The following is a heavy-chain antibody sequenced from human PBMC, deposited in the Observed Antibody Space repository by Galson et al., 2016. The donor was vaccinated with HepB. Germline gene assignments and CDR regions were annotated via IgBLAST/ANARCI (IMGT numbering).Heavy chain of an antibody. CDR1: GFTFSNHA. V-gene: IGHV3-23*01. CDR2: IGGSGDNA. J-gene: IGHJ4*02. Sequence: SLRLSCAASGFTFSNHAMTWVRQAPGKGLEWVSGIGGSGDNAHYADSVKGRFTISRNNSKTTLRLQMRGLSAVDTAVDYWAKDLGTLGVGAAPEYWGQGTPVTVSS. D-gene: IGHD1-26*01. CDR3: AKDLGTLGVGAAPEY.